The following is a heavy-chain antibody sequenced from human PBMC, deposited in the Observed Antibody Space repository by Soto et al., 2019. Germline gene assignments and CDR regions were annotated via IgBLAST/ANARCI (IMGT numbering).Heavy chain of an antibody. J-gene: IGHJ5*01. Sequence: GGSLRLSCAASGITISNYPMSWVRQAPGKGLDWVSGISGSGDRTYYADSVKGRFTISRDNARNSLFLQLNSLRAEDTAVYYCARDCPGSSTTCYGNEWFDSWGQGTLVTVSS. CDR1: GITISNYP. CDR2: ISGSGDRT. D-gene: IGHD2-2*01. V-gene: IGHV3-23*01. CDR3: ARDCPGSSTTCYGNEWFDS.